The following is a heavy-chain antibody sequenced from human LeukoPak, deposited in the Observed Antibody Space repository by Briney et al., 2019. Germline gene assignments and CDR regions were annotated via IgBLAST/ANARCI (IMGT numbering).Heavy chain of an antibody. CDR3: ARGDYYYDSSGYYFPSY. V-gene: IGHV1-18*04. D-gene: IGHD3-22*01. Sequence: ASVKVSCKASGYTFTSYGISWVRQAPGQGLEWMGWISAYNGNTNYAQKLQGRVTMTTDTSTSTAYMELRSLRSDDTAVYYCARGDYYYDSSGYYFPSYWGQGTLVTVSS. CDR2: ISAYNGNT. CDR1: GYTFTSYG. J-gene: IGHJ4*02.